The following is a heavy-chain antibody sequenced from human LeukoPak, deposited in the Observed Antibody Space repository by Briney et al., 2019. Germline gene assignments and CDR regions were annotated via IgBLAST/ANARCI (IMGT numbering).Heavy chain of an antibody. J-gene: IGHJ6*02. V-gene: IGHV3-7*03. D-gene: IGHD4-11*01. CDR1: GFTFSSYW. CDR3: ANDYSNYYSYAMDV. Sequence: PGGSLRLSCAASGFTFSSYWMNWARQAPGKGLEWVASINHNGNVNYYVDSVKGRFTISRDTAKNSLYLQMSNLRAEDTAVYYCANDYSNYYSYAMDVWGQGTTVTVSS. CDR2: INHNGNVN.